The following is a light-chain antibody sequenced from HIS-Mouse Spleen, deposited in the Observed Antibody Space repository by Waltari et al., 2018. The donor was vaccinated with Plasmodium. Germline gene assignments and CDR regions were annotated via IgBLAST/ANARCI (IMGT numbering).Light chain of an antibody. V-gene: IGLV1-44*01. J-gene: IGLJ2*01. CDR3: AAWDDSLNGVV. Sequence: QSVLPQPPSASGTPGQRVTISCSGSISSIGSNTVNWYQQLPGTAPKLLIYSNNQRPSGVPDRFSGSKSGTSASLAISGLQSEDEADYYCAAWDDSLNGVVFAGGTKLTVL. CDR1: ISSIGSNT. CDR2: SNN.